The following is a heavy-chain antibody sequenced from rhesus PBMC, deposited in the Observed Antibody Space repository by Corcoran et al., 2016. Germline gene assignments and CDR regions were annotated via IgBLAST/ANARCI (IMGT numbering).Heavy chain of an antibody. CDR2: ICIGGGT. CDR1: EFTFSSYD. D-gene: IGHD6-31*01. Sequence: VEQLVESGGALVQPGASLRLSCAASEFTFSSYDMHWVGQAPGKGVAWVSTICIGGGTYYPDSVKGRFTISRDNAKNSLYLQMNSLRAEDTAVYYCARGSGIAAAADAFDFWGQGLRVTVSS. V-gene: IGHV3-132*02. J-gene: IGHJ3*01. CDR3: ARGSGIAAAADAFDF.